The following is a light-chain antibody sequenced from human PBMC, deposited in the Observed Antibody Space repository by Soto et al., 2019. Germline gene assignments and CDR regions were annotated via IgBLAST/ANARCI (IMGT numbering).Light chain of an antibody. CDR1: QSLLHSSGNNY. Sequence: DIVMTQSPLSLSVTPGEPASISCRSSQSLLHSSGNNYLDWYLQKPGQSPQLLIYLGSNRASGVPDRFSGSGSGTDFTLKISRVEAEDVGVYYCKQALQNPLTFGGGTKVEIK. V-gene: IGKV2-28*01. CDR3: KQALQNPLT. J-gene: IGKJ4*01. CDR2: LGS.